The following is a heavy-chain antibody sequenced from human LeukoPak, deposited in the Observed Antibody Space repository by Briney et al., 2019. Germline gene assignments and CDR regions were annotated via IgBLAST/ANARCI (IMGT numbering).Heavy chain of an antibody. CDR3: ARDLGYSSSYRKATFQH. V-gene: IGHV3-30-3*01. J-gene: IGHJ1*01. Sequence: GGSLRLSCAASGFTFSSYAMHWVRQAPGKGLEWVAVISYDGSNKYYADSVKGRFTISRDNSKNTLYLQMNSLRAEDTAVYYCARDLGYSSSYRKATFQHWGQGTLVTVSS. CDR1: GFTFSSYA. D-gene: IGHD6-13*01. CDR2: ISYDGSNK.